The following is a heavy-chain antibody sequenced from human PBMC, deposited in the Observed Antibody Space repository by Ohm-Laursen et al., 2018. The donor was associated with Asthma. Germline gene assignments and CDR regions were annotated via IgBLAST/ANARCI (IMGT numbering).Heavy chain of an antibody. V-gene: IGHV4-31*11. CDR1: GGSFSGYY. CDR2: IYYSGST. D-gene: IGHD6-19*01. CDR3: ARNIAVAGTDWYFDL. J-gene: IGHJ2*01. Sequence: SETLSLTCAVYGGSFSGYYWSWIRQHPGKGLEWIGHIYYSGSTYYNPSLQSRVTISVDTSKNQFSLKLSSVTAADTAVYYCARNIAVAGTDWYFDLWGRGTLVTVSS.